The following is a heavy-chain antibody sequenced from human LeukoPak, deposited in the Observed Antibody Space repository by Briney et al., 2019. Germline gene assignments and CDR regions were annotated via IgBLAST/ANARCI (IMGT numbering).Heavy chain of an antibody. CDR1: GFTFSEAW. D-gene: IGHD3/OR15-3a*01. V-gene: IGHV3-15*01. Sequence: GGSLRHSYAASGFTFSEAWMNWVRQAPGKGLEWVGHIKNRPDGGTTDYAAPVKGRFTISRDDSKNTLYLQMNGLKTEDTAVYYCTTDIWTYSARDYWGQGTLVTVSS. CDR3: TTDIWTYSARDY. J-gene: IGHJ4*02. CDR2: IKNRPDGGTT.